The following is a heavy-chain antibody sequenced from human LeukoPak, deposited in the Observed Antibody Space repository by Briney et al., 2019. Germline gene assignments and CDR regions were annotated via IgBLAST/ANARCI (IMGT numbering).Heavy chain of an antibody. CDR2: INAGNGNT. CDR3: ARDAVYGGNEYYFDY. CDR1: GYTFTSYA. J-gene: IGHJ4*02. V-gene: IGHV1-3*01. Sequence: ASVKVSCKASGYTFTSYAMHWVRQAPGQRLEWMGWINAGNGNTKYSQKFQGRVTITRDTSASTAYMELSSLRSEDTAVYYCARDAVYGGNEYYFDYWGQGTLVTVSS. D-gene: IGHD4-23*01.